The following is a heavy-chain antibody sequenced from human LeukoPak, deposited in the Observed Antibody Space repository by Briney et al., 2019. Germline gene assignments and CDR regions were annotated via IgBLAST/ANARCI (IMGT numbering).Heavy chain of an antibody. V-gene: IGHV7-4-1*02. D-gene: IGHD3-10*01. Sequence: ASVKVSCKASGYTFTSYAMNWVRQAPGQGLEWMGWINTNTGNPTYAQGFTGRFVFSLDTSVSTAYLQISSLKAEDTAVYYCARDTETYYYGSGSYYNGWRYWGQGTLVTVSS. J-gene: IGHJ4*02. CDR2: INTNTGNP. CDR3: ARDTETYYYGSGSYYNGWRY. CDR1: GYTFTSYA.